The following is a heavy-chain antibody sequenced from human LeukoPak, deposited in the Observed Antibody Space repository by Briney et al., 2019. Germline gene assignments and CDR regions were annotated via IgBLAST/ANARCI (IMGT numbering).Heavy chain of an antibody. J-gene: IGHJ6*03. D-gene: IGHD3-16*01. V-gene: IGHV4-59*01. CDR3: ARGGGITSQPWVYYYMDV. CDR2: IYYSGST. CDR1: GGSISSYY. Sequence: KSSETLSLTCTVSGGSISSYYWSWIRQPPGKGLEWTGYIYYSGSTNYNPSLKSRVTISVDTSKNQFSLKLSSVTAADTAVYYCARGGGITSQPWVYYYMDVWGKGTTVTVSS.